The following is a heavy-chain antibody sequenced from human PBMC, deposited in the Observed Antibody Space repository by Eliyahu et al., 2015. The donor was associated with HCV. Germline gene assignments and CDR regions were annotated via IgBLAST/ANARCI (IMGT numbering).Heavy chain of an antibody. CDR3: ARAGVGYCTSTTCYRWFDP. D-gene: IGHD2-2*02. Sequence: QVQLQESGPGLVKPSETLSLTXTVSGGSVSSGDYYWGWIRQPPGKGLGWIGYIYYSGNTNYNPSLKSRVTISVDTSKNQFSLKLSSVTAADTAVYYCARAGVGYCTSTTCYRWFDPWGQGTLVTVSS. CDR1: GGSVSSGDYY. J-gene: IGHJ5*02. CDR2: IYYSGNT. V-gene: IGHV4-61*08.